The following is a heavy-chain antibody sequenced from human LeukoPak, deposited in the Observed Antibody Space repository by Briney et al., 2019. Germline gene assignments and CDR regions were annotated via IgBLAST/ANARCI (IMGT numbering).Heavy chain of an antibody. J-gene: IGHJ4*02. D-gene: IGHD1-26*01. Sequence: GGSLRLSCAASGFTLSRYAMHWVRQAPGKGLEWVAVISYDESNKYYADSVKGRLTISRDNSQNTQYLQMNSLRPEDTAVYYCARDLAIVGAPSDNSWGQGTLVTVPS. V-gene: IGHV3-30*04. CDR2: ISYDESNK. CDR1: GFTLSRYA. CDR3: ARDLAIVGAPSDNS.